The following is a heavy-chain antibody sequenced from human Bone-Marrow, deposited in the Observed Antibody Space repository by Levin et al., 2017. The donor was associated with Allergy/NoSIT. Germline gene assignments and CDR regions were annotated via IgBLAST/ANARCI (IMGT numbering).Heavy chain of an antibody. CDR1: GFRFSDFY. J-gene: IGHJ4*02. D-gene: IGHD3-22*01. CDR2: ISARGSMT. V-gene: IGHV3-11*01. CDR3: ARDHYYDSSGYYHYFDL. Sequence: GESLKISCAASGFRFSDFYMTWIRQAPGKGLEWVSYISARGSMTYYAESVKGRFTVSGDNADNSLYLQMNSLRAEDTAVYYCARDHYYDSSGYYHYFDLWGQGTLVTVSA.